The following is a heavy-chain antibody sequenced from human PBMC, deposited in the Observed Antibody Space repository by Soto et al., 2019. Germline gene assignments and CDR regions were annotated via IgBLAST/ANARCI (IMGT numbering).Heavy chain of an antibody. CDR2: IYYLGNT. Sequence: PSETLSLTCIVSGGSVSSGSHFWSWIRQPPGKGLEWIGYIYYLGNTKYSPSLKSRLTIGIDTSKNQFSLKLSSVTAADTAVYYCARGGVATIFGDSWGQGTLVTVSS. D-gene: IGHD5-12*01. CDR1: GGSVSSGSHF. V-gene: IGHV4-61*01. J-gene: IGHJ4*02. CDR3: ARGGVATIFGDS.